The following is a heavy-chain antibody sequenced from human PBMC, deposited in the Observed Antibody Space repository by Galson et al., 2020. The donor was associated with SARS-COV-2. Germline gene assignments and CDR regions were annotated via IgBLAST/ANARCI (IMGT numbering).Heavy chain of an antibody. CDR2: IYYSGRT. Sequence: SETLSLTCSVSGGSIGNSGNYWGWIRQPPGEGLEWIGSIYYSGRTYYNPSLKSRVTISVDTSKNQFSLRLNSVTVADTAVYYCVSYNSHWYIRTDSWGQGTLVTVSS. J-gene: IGHJ4*02. D-gene: IGHD6-13*01. CDR3: VSYNSHWYIRTDS. CDR1: GGSIGNSGNY. V-gene: IGHV4-39*01.